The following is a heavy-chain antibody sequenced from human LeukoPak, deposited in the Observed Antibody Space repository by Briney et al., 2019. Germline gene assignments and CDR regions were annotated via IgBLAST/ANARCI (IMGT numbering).Heavy chain of an antibody. CDR2: ISSSGSTI. Sequence: GGSLRLSCAASGFTFSSYEMNWVRQAPGKGLEWVSYISSSGSTIYYADSVKGRFTISRDNAKNSLYLQMNSLRAEDTAVYYCARDRAARLFDYWGQGTLVTVSS. CDR3: ARDRAARLFDY. V-gene: IGHV3-48*03. J-gene: IGHJ4*02. CDR1: GFTFSSYE. D-gene: IGHD6-6*01.